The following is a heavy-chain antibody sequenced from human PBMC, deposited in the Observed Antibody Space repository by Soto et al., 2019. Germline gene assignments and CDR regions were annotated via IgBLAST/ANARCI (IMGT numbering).Heavy chain of an antibody. CDR3: ARETFYYDRSGYRDYYYHYGMDV. J-gene: IGHJ6*02. CDR1: GFTFNTYG. D-gene: IGHD3-22*01. V-gene: IGHV3-33*01. CDR2: IWYDGANK. Sequence: GGSLRLSCVASGFTFNTYGMHWVRQAPGKGLERVAVIWYDGANKYYADSVRGRFTISRDNSENTLYLQMNSLRAEDTAVYYCARETFYYDRSGYRDYYYHYGMDVWGQGTTVTVSS.